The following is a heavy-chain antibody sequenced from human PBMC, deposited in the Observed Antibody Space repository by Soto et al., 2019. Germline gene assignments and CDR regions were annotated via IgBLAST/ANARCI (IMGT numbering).Heavy chain of an antibody. Sequence: PSETLSLTCTVSGGSISSGRYYWSWLRQPPGKGLEWIGYIDYSGSTSYNPSLWSRVTISVDTSKNHFSLKLSSVTAADTAVYYCAREVELTTRTGPFDYWGQGTLVTVSS. V-gene: IGHV4-61*01. CDR3: AREVELTTRTGPFDY. CDR2: IDYSGST. J-gene: IGHJ4*02. CDR1: GGSISSGRYY. D-gene: IGHD1-26*01.